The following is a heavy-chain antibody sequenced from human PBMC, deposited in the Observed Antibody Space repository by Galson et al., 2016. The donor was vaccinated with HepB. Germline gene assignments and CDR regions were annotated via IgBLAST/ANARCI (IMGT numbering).Heavy chain of an antibody. CDR3: ARQAYCSSSSCHDSDTYAFDL. Sequence: SETLSLTCAVSGGSISTIHWWSWVRQPPGKGLEWIGEIFHSGSTNYNPSLKSRVTMSVDQSKNQLSLERTSVTAADTAVYYCARQAYCSSSSCHDSDTYAFDLGGQGTMVTVAS. CDR1: GGSISTIHW. CDR2: IFHSGST. V-gene: IGHV4-4*02. D-gene: IGHD2-2*01. J-gene: IGHJ3*01.